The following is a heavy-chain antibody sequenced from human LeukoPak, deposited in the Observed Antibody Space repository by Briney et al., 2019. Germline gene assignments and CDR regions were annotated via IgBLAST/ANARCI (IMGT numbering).Heavy chain of an antibody. J-gene: IGHJ4*02. CDR1: GGSISSSSYY. Sequence: KASETLSLTCTVSGGSISSSSYYWGWIRQPPGKGLEWIGSIYYSGSTYYNPSLKSRVTISVDTSKNQFPLKLSSVTAADTAVYYCARQAGYYDSSGYFDYWGQGTLVTVSS. D-gene: IGHD3-22*01. CDR2: IYYSGST. CDR3: ARQAGYYDSSGYFDY. V-gene: IGHV4-39*01.